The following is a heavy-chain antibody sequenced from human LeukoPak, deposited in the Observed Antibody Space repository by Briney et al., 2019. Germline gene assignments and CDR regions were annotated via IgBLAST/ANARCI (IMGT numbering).Heavy chain of an antibody. CDR1: GGSISSGDYY. J-gene: IGHJ4*02. D-gene: IGHD3-3*01. CDR2: IYYSGST. CDR3: ARGEKTLRFLEWVPPLDY. Sequence: SETLSLTCTVSGGSISSGDYYWSWIRQPPGKGLEWIGYIYYSGSTYYNPSLKSRVTISVDTSKNQFSLKLSSVTAADTAVYYCARGEKTLRFLEWVPPLDYWGQGTLVTVFS. V-gene: IGHV4-30-4*08.